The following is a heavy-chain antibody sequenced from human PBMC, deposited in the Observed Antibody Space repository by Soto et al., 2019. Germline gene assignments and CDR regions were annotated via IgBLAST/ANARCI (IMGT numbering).Heavy chain of an antibody. D-gene: IGHD3-16*02. CDR3: AGLQSMRLSGLDP. CDR2: IYYSGST. Sequence: QVQLQESGPGLVKPSQTLSLTCTVSGGSISSGDYYWSWIRQPPGKGLEWIGYIYYSGSTYYNPSLQRRVTISLDTSKNQSSLKLSSVTAADTAVYYCAGLQSMRLSGLDPWGQGTLVTVSS. J-gene: IGHJ5*02. CDR1: GGSISSGDYY. V-gene: IGHV4-30-4*01.